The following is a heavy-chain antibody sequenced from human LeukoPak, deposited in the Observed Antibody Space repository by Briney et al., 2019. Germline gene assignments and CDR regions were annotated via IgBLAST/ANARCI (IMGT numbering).Heavy chain of an antibody. D-gene: IGHD3-16*01. V-gene: IGHV4-59*08. J-gene: IGHJ4*02. Sequence: PSETLSLTCTVSGGSIRNYYWSWIRQPPGKGLEWIGFILDSGNSDYNPSLKSPVTISMDTSKNQVSLRLTSVTATDTAVYYCARHPAIYYDSLGEFDYWGQGTLVTVSS. CDR1: GGSIRNYY. CDR2: ILDSGNS. CDR3: ARHPAIYYDSLGEFDY.